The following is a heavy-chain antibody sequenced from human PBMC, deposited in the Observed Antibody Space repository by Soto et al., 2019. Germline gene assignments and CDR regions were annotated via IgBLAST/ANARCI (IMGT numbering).Heavy chain of an antibody. CDR1: GFTFRNFG. CDR3: AKAVPPFVVVTASDY. Sequence: GGSLRLSCAASGFTFRNFGMHWVRQAPGKGLEWVAVISYDGTNKYYADSVKGRFTISRDNSKNTLYLQINSLRAEDAAVYYCAKAVPPFVVVTASDYWGQGTLVTVSS. V-gene: IGHV3-30*18. CDR2: ISYDGTNK. D-gene: IGHD2-21*02. J-gene: IGHJ4*02.